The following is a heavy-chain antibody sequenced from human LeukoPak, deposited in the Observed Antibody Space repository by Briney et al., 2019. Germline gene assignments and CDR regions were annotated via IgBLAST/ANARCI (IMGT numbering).Heavy chain of an antibody. Sequence: PGGSLRLSCAASGLTLSSNYMSWVRQATGKGLEWVSAIYSGGSTYYPDSVKGRFTISRDNSKNTLYLQMKSLRAGDTAVYYCARDLGYHDRSGYYYSYFQHWGQGTLVTVSS. CDR3: ARDLGYHDRSGYYYSYFQH. D-gene: IGHD3-22*01. CDR2: IYSGGST. V-gene: IGHV3-53*01. J-gene: IGHJ1*01. CDR1: GLTLSSNY.